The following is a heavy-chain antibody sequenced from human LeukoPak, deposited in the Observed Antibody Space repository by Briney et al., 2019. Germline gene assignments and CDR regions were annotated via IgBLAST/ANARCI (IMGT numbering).Heavy chain of an antibody. D-gene: IGHD6-13*01. J-gene: IGHJ4*02. V-gene: IGHV3-30*02. CDR2: IRSDGSNK. Sequence: GGSLRLSCAASGFTFSSYGMHWVRQAPCKGLEWVTFIRSDGSNKYHADSVKGRFTISRDNSKNTLYLQMNSLRAEDTAVYYCARRGGSSWYFDYWGQGTLVTVSS. CDR1: GFTFSSYG. CDR3: ARRGGSSWYFDY.